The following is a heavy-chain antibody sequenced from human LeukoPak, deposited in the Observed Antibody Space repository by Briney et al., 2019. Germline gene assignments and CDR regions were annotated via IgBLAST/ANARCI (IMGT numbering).Heavy chain of an antibody. CDR1: GGSISSSSYY. Sequence: SETLSLTCTVSGGSISSSSYYWGWIRQPPGKGLEWIGSIYYSGSTYYNPSLKSRVTISVDTSKNQFSLKLSSVTAADTAVYYCARDTKVPAARNAFDIWGQGTMVTVSS. CDR3: ARDTKVPAARNAFDI. D-gene: IGHD2-2*01. J-gene: IGHJ3*02. V-gene: IGHV4-39*07. CDR2: IYYSGST.